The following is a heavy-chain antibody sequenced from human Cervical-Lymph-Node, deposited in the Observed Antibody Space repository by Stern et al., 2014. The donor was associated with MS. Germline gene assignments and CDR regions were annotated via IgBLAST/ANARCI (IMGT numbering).Heavy chain of an antibody. CDR3: ARGSR. Sequence: VQLVESGGGLVQPGGSLRLSCVGSGFTFRNYAMHWVRQAPGKGLEYVSAITSDGGSTYYAKFVKGRFTISRDNAKNTLYLQMGRLRGDDMAVYYCARGSRWGQGTLLTVSS. CDR1: GFTFRNYA. J-gene: IGHJ4*02. V-gene: IGHV3-64*01. CDR2: ITSDGGST.